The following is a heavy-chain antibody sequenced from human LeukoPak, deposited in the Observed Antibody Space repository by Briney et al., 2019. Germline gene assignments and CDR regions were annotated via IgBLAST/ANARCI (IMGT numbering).Heavy chain of an antibody. Sequence: PGGYLRLSCAASGFTFSSYWMHWVRQAPGKGLVWVSRINSDESSTSYADSVKGRFTISRDNAKNTLYLQMNSLRAEDTAVYYCARSAYSGYDYDYWGQGTLVTVSS. CDR1: GFTFSSYW. CDR2: INSDESST. CDR3: ARSAYSGYDYDY. V-gene: IGHV3-74*01. J-gene: IGHJ4*02. D-gene: IGHD5-12*01.